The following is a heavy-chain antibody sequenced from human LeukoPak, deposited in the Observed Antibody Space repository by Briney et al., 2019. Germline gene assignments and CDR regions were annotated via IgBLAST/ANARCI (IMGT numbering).Heavy chain of an antibody. D-gene: IGHD5-12*01. J-gene: IGHJ2*01. CDR1: GFTFSYYW. CDR2: IKQDGSEK. CDR3: ASDHYSGYEPSWYFDL. V-gene: IGHV3-7*01. Sequence: GGSLRLSCAASGFTFSYYWMSWVRQAPGKGLEWVANIKQDGSEKYYVNSVKGRFTISRDNAKNSLYLQMNSLRAEDTAVYYCASDHYSGYEPSWYFDLWGRGTLVTVSS.